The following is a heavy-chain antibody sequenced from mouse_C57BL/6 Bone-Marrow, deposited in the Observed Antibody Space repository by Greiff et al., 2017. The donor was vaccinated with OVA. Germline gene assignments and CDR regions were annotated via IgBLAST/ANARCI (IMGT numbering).Heavy chain of an antibody. CDR1: GYTFTSYW. Sequence: QVQLQQSGAELVKPGASVKLSCKASGYTFTSYWMHWVKQRPGQGLEWIGMIHPNSGSTNYNEKFKSKATLTVDKSSSTAYMQLSSLTSEDSAVYYCARSGIYYDYEGDYWGQGTTLTVSS. J-gene: IGHJ2*01. D-gene: IGHD2-4*01. V-gene: IGHV1-64*01. CDR2: IHPNSGST. CDR3: ARSGIYYDYEGDY.